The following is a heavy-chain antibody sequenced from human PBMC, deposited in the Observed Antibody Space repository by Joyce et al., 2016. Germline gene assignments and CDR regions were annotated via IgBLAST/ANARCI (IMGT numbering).Heavy chain of an antibody. CDR2: IYHSGTI. V-gene: IGHV4-28*02. J-gene: IGHJ4*02. Sequence: QVQLQESGPRLVKPSQTLSLTCAVSGYSTNNDNWWGWVRQPPGKGLEWSGYIYHSGTISYNPPLKSRVSMSIDASENQFSMTLRSVTAADTAVYFCARSGDLGNFFDYWGQGTLVTVSS. D-gene: IGHD4-17*01. CDR1: GYSTNNDNW. CDR3: ARSGDLGNFFDY.